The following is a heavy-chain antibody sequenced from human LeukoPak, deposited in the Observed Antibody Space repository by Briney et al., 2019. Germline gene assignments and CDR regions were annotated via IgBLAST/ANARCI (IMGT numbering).Heavy chain of an antibody. D-gene: IGHD3-10*01. J-gene: IGHJ5*02. CDR2: ISAYNGNT. V-gene: IGHV1-18*01. CDR1: GFTFTSYG. Sequence: GGSLRLSCAASGFTFTSYGISWVRQAPGQGLEWMGWISAYNGNTNYAQKLQGRVTMTTDTSTSTAYMELRSLRSDDTAVYYCARQGPQWYYYGSGTRSSHWFDPWGQGTLVTVSS. CDR3: ARQGPQWYYYGSGTRSSHWFDP.